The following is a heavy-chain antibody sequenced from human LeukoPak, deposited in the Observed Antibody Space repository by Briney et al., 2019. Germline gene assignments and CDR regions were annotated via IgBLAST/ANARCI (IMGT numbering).Heavy chain of an antibody. J-gene: IGHJ4*02. V-gene: IGHV3-30*18. CDR2: ISYDGSNK. Sequence: PGGSLRLSCAASGFTFSSYGMHWVRQAPGKGLEWVAVISYDGSNKYYADSVKGRFTISRDNSKNTLYLQMNSLRAEDTAVYYCAKEKAVAYYFDYWGQGTLVTVSS. D-gene: IGHD6-19*01. CDR1: GFTFSSYG. CDR3: AKEKAVAYYFDY.